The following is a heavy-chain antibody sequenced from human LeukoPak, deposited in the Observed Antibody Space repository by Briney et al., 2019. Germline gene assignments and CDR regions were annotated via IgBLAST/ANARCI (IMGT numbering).Heavy chain of an antibody. V-gene: IGHV3-30*02. CDR3: AKDSSGYYAMRYFGYYFGY. CDR1: GFTFSSYG. D-gene: IGHD3-9*01. Sequence: PGGSLRLSCAASGFTFSSYGMHWVRQAPGKGLEWVAFIRYDGSNKYYADSVRGRFTISRDNSKNTLYLQMNSLRAEDTAVYYCAKDSSGYYAMRYFGYYFGYWGQGTLVTVSS. CDR2: IRYDGSNK. J-gene: IGHJ4*02.